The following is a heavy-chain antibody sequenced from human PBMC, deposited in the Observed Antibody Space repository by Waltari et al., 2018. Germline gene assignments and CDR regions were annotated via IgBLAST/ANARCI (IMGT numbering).Heavy chain of an antibody. CDR3: ARDPGFYIWGSYRIYYMDV. J-gene: IGHJ6*03. D-gene: IGHD3-16*02. CDR1: GYTFTSYY. V-gene: IGHV1-46*01. CDR2: INPSGGST. Sequence: QVQLVQSGAEVKKPGASVKVSCKASGYTFTSYYMHWVRQAPGQGLEWMGIINPSGGSTSYAQKFQGRVTMTRDTATSTVYMELSSLRSEDTAVYYCARDPGFYIWGSYRIYYMDVWGKGTTVTVSS.